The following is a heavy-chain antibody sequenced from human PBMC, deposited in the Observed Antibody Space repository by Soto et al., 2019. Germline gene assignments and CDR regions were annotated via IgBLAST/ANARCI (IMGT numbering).Heavy chain of an antibody. CDR2: ISYDGSNK. J-gene: IGHJ4*02. CDR1: GFTFSSYG. V-gene: IGHV3-30*18. CDR3: AKVVTRGSDWNYGGPTDY. D-gene: IGHD1-7*01. Sequence: QVQLVESGGGVVQPGRSLRLSCAASGFTFSSYGMHWVRQAPGKGLEWVAVISYDGSNKYYADSVKGRFTISRDNSKNTLYLQMNSLRAEDTAVYYCAKVVTRGSDWNYGGPTDYWGQGTLVTVSS.